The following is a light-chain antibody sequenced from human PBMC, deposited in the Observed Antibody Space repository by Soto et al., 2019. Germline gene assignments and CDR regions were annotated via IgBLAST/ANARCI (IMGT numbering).Light chain of an antibody. CDR3: QDYSSYSMYT. Sequence: DIQMTQSPSTLSASVGDTVTITCRASQSISSWLAWYQQKPGKVPKILVYKASSLESGVPSRFSGSGYGTEFPLTISSLQPDDFATYYCQDYSSYSMYTFGQGTKLEIK. V-gene: IGKV1-5*03. J-gene: IGKJ2*01. CDR2: KAS. CDR1: QSISSW.